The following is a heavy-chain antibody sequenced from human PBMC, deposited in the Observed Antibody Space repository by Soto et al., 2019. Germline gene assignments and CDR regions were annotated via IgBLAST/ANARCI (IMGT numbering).Heavy chain of an antibody. CDR3: AKSYDSSGYSEIDY. D-gene: IGHD3-22*01. J-gene: IGHJ4*02. V-gene: IGHV3-23*01. Sequence: GGSLRLSCAASGFTFSSYAMSWVRQAPGKGLEWVSTIGGSGDSTYYAGSVKGRFTISRDNSKNTLFLQVNSLRAEDTAVHYCAKSYDSSGYSEIDYWGQGTLVTVSS. CDR2: IGGSGDST. CDR1: GFTFSSYA.